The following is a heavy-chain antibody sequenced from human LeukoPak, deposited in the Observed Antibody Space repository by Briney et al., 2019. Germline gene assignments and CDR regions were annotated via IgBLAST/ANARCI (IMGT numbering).Heavy chain of an antibody. CDR3: ARRVYSMYCFDY. D-gene: IGHD2-21*01. CDR1: GFTVSSNY. J-gene: IGHJ4*02. CDR2: IYSGGST. V-gene: IGHV3-66*01. Sequence: PGGSLRLSCAASGFTVSSNYMSWVRQAPGKGLEWVSVIYSGGSTYYADSVKGRFTISRDNSKNTLHLQMNSLRAEDTAVYYCARRVYSMYCFDYWGQGTLVTVSS.